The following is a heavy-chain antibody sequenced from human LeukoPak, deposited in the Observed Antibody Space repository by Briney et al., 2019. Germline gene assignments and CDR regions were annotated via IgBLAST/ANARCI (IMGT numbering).Heavy chain of an antibody. V-gene: IGHV1-2*02. D-gene: IGHD5-24*01. Sequence: GASVKVFCTASGGTFTGYYMHWVRQAPGRGLEWMGWINPNSGGTNYAQKFQGRVTMTRDTSISTAYMELSRLRSDDTAVYYCARIRYGYNCCWFDPWGQGTLVTVS. CDR1: GGTFTGYY. CDR2: INPNSGGT. CDR3: ARIRYGYNCCWFDP. J-gene: IGHJ5*02.